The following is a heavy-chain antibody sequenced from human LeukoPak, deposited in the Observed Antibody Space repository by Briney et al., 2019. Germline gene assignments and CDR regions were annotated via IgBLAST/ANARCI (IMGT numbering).Heavy chain of an antibody. V-gene: IGHV4-34*01. Sequence: SETLSLTCAVYGGSFSGYYWSWIRQPPGKGLEWIGEINHSGSTNYNPSLKSRVTISVDTSKNQFSLKLSSVTAADTAVYYCARKSLVVAATSFNWFDPWGQGTLVTVSS. CDR1: GGSFSGYY. J-gene: IGHJ5*02. CDR3: ARKSLVVAATSFNWFDP. D-gene: IGHD2-15*01. CDR2: INHSGST.